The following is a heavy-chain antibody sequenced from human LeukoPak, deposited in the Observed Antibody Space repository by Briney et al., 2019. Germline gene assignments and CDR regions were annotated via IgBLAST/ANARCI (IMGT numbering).Heavy chain of an antibody. CDR2: IYYSGST. V-gene: IGHV4-59*01. D-gene: IGHD3-10*01. J-gene: IGHJ5*02. CDR3: ARGTRITMVRGVMKWFDP. CDR1: SGSFSGYY. Sequence: PSETLSLTCAVYSGSFSGYYWSWIRQPPGRGLEWIGYIYYSGSTNYNPSLKSRVTISVDTSKNQFSLKLSSVTAADTAVYYCARGTRITMVRGVMKWFDPWGQGTLVTVSS.